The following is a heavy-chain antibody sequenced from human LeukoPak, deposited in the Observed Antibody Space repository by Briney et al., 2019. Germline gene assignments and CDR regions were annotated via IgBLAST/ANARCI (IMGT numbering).Heavy chain of an antibody. CDR2: IDIEGSGT. Sequence: GASLRLSCAASGFTVSSNYMKWVRQAPGQGLEWISRIDIEGSGTTYADYVKGRFTITRDNAKNTLYLQLNSLRVQDSAVYSCARVWGSSSPIDYWGEGTLVTVSS. CDR3: ARVWGSSSPIDY. V-gene: IGHV3-74*03. J-gene: IGHJ4*02. CDR1: GFTVSSNY. D-gene: IGHD3-16*01.